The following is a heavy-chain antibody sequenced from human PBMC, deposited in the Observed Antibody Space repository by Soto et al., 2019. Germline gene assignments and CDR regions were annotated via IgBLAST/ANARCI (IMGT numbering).Heavy chain of an antibody. J-gene: IGHJ3*02. D-gene: IGHD3-10*01. CDR3: VLREGFGELLYAFDI. Sequence: SETLSLTCAVPGYSISSGYYWGWIRQPPGKGLERIGSIYHSGSTYYNPSLKSRVTISVDTSKNQFSLKLSSVTAADTAVYYCVLREGFGELLYAFDIWGQGTMVTVSS. V-gene: IGHV4-38-2*01. CDR2: IYHSGST. CDR1: GYSISSGYY.